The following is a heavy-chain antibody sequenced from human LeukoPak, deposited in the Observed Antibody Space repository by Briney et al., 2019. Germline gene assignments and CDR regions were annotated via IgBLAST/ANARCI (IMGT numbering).Heavy chain of an antibody. CDR3: AREGYDFWSGYYHFGY. CDR2: IWYDGSNK. V-gene: IGHV3-33*08. CDR1: GFTFSSYA. D-gene: IGHD3-3*01. J-gene: IGHJ4*02. Sequence: PGRSLRLSCAASGFTFSSYAMHWVRQAPGKGLEWVAVIWYDGSNKYYADSVKDRFTISRDNSKNTLYLQMNSLRAEDTAVYYCAREGYDFWSGYYHFGYWGQGTLVTVSS.